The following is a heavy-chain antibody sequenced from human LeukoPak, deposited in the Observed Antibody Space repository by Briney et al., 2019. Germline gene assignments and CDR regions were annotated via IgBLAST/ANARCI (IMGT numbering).Heavy chain of an antibody. CDR2: ISGSGGRT. J-gene: IGHJ4*02. CDR3: AKPSRGEPNDY. Sequence: GGSLRLSCAASGFTFSSYAMTWVRQAPGKGLEWVSAISGSGGRTHYADSVKGRFTTSRDNSKNTLYLQMNSLRAEDTATYYCAKPSRGEPNDYWGQGTLVTVSS. CDR1: GFTFSSYA. D-gene: IGHD4-17*01. V-gene: IGHV3-23*01.